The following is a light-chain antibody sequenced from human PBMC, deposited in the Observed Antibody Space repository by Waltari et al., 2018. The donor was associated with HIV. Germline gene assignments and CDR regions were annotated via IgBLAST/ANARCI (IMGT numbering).Light chain of an antibody. Sequence: QPVLPPPPSASASLGAPVTLTCSPSSDYSNYQVDRYQQRPGQGPRFIMRVGTCGIVGSKGDGVPDRFSVLGSGLNRYLTIKNIQEEDESDYHCGADHGSVNNFVSVVFGGGTRLTVL. CDR2: VGTCGIVG. V-gene: IGLV9-49*03. J-gene: IGLJ2*01. CDR1: SDYSNYQ. CDR3: GADHGSVNNFVSVV.